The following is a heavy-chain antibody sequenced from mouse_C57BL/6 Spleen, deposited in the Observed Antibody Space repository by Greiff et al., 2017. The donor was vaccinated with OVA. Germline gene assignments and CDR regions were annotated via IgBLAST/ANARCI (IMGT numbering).Heavy chain of an antibody. V-gene: IGHV1-80*01. D-gene: IGHD1-1*01. Sequence: VQLQQSGAELVKPGASVKISCKASGYAFSSYWMNWVKQRPGKGLEWLGQIYPGDGDTNYNGKFKGKATLTADKSSSTAYMQLSSLTSEDSAVYFCARGRVYYYGSSYNWYFDVWGTGTTVTVSS. J-gene: IGHJ1*03. CDR2: IYPGDGDT. CDR3: ARGRVYYYGSSYNWYFDV. CDR1: GYAFSSYW.